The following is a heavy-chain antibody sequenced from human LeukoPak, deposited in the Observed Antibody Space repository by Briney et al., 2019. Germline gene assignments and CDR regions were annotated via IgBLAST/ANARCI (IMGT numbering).Heavy chain of an antibody. V-gene: IGHV3-48*03. CDR3: AKDGGGYYPYYYYYMDV. J-gene: IGHJ6*03. Sequence: GGSLRLSCVASGFIFNSYEMNWVRQAPGKGLEWVSFISSSGMSIYYADSVKGRFTISRDNSNNTLYLQMNSLRAEDTAVYYCAKDGGGYYPYYYYYMDVWGKGTTVTISS. CDR1: GFIFNSYE. CDR2: ISSSGMSI. D-gene: IGHD3-10*01.